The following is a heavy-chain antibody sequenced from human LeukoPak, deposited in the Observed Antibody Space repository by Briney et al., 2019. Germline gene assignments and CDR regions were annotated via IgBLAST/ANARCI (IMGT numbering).Heavy chain of an antibody. Sequence: PGGSLRLSCAASRFTFSSYEMNWVRQAPGKGLEWVAYISSSGSNIYYADSVKGRFTISRDNAKNSLYLQMNSLRAEDTAVYYCAELGITMIGGVWGKGTTVTISS. CDR1: RFTFSSYE. CDR2: ISSSGSNI. V-gene: IGHV3-48*03. J-gene: IGHJ6*04. CDR3: AELGITMIGGV. D-gene: IGHD3-10*02.